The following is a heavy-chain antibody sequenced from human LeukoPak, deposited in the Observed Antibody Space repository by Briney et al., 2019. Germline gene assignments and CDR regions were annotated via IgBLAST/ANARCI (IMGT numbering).Heavy chain of an antibody. Sequence: GGSLRLSCAASGFTFSSYAMSWVRQAPGKRLEWVSAISGSGGSTYYADSVKGRFTISRDNSKNTLYLQMNSLRAEDTAVYYCAKVISGGYSGYDLYYFDYWGQGTLVTVSS. V-gene: IGHV3-23*01. CDR2: ISGSGGST. J-gene: IGHJ4*02. CDR1: GFTFSSYA. D-gene: IGHD5-12*01. CDR3: AKVISGGYSGYDLYYFDY.